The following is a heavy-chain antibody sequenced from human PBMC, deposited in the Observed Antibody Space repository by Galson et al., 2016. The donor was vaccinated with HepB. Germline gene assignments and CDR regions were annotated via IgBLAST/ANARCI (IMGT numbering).Heavy chain of an antibody. Sequence: SVKVSCKASGYTFSNFGISWVRQAPGQGLEWMGWISSNNGDANYARNSQGRVTMTTDTSTATAYLEVTSLKSDDTAVYFCARGRIAVAGSEAYRGQGTLVTVSP. CDR2: ISSNNGDA. V-gene: IGHV1-18*01. CDR3: ARGRIAVAGSEAY. D-gene: IGHD6-19*01. J-gene: IGHJ4*02. CDR1: GYTFSNFG.